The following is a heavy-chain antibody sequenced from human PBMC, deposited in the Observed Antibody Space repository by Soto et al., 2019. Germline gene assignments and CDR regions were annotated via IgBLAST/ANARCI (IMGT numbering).Heavy chain of an antibody. CDR2: ISSGGSTI. CDR1: GFTFSSYE. CDR3: ARRRAASGSYRHFDY. V-gene: IGHV3-48*03. D-gene: IGHD1-26*01. J-gene: IGHJ4*02. Sequence: EVQLVESGGDLVQPGGSLRLSCAASGFTFSSYEMNWVRQAPGKGLEWVSYISSGGSTIYYSDSVKGRFTISRDNAKNSMYLQMISLRAEDTSVYYCARRRAASGSYRHFDYWGQGTLVTVSS.